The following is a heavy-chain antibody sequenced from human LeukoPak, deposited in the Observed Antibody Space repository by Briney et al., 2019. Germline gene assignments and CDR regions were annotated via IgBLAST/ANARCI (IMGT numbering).Heavy chain of an antibody. Sequence: PGGSLRLSCAASGFTFSSYSMNWVRQAPGKGLEWVSHIRSSGSPIYYADSVKGRFTISRDNAKNSLYLQMNSLRDEDTAVYYCVRDPEALDYWGQGTPVTVSS. CDR1: GFTFSSYS. J-gene: IGHJ4*02. CDR3: VRDPEALDY. CDR2: IRSSGSPI. V-gene: IGHV3-48*02.